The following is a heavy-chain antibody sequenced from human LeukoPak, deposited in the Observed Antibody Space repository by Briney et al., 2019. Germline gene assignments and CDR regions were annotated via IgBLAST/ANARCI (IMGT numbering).Heavy chain of an antibody. CDR3: AKGDSNYVHYYYYMDV. D-gene: IGHD4-11*01. J-gene: IGHJ6*03. CDR2: IWYDGTNK. CDR1: GFTFSSYG. V-gene: IGHV3-33*06. Sequence: GGSLRLSCAASGFTFSSYGMHWGRQAPGKGVGWVAVIWYDGTNKYYADSVNGRFTISRDNSKTTLYLQMNSLRAEDTAVYYCAKGDSNYVHYYYYMDVWGKGTTVTVSS.